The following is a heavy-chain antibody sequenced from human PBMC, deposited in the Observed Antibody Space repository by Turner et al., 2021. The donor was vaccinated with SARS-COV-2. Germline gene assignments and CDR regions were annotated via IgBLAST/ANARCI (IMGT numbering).Heavy chain of an antibody. D-gene: IGHD3-22*01. CDR3: ARGGLYYYDRSAYFNSHPDY. Sequence: QVQLVQSGAEVKKPAASVKVSCKVSGYTLVELSMHWVRQAPGKGLEWMEWINPNSGGTNYAQKFQGRVTMTRETSISTAYMELSRLRSDDTAVYYCARGGLYYYDRSAYFNSHPDYWGQGTLVTVSS. CDR2: INPNSGGT. CDR1: GYTLVELS. V-gene: IGHV1-2*02. J-gene: IGHJ4*02.